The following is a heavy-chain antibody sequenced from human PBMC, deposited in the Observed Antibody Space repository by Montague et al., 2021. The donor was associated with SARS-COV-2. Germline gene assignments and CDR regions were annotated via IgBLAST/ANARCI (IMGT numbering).Heavy chain of an antibody. CDR3: AIADITMVRGVSRWAFDI. J-gene: IGHJ3*02. V-gene: IGHV4-39*06. CDR1: GGSISSSSYY. CDR2: IYYSGST. Sequence: SETLSLTCTVSGGSISSSSYYWVWIRQPPGKGLEWIGSIYYSGSTYYNPSLKSRVTISLDTSKNQFPLKLSSVTAADTSVYYCAIADITMVRGVSRWAFDIWGQGTMVTVSS. D-gene: IGHD3-10*01.